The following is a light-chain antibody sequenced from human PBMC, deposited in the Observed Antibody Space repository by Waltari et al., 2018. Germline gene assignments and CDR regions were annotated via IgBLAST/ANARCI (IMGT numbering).Light chain of an antibody. V-gene: IGLV4-69*01. CDR1: SGHSSYA. J-gene: IGLJ3*02. CDR3: QTWGTGTLV. Sequence: QLVLTQSPSASASLGASVKLTCTLSSGHSSYAIAWHQQQPEKGPRYLMKLNSDGSHSKGDGSPDRFSGSSSGAERYLTISSLQSEDEADDYCQTWGTGTLVFGGGTKLTVL. CDR2: LNSDGSH.